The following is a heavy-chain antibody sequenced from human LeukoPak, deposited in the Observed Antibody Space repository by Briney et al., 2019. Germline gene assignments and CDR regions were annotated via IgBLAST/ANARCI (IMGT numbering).Heavy chain of an antibody. J-gene: IGHJ3*02. CDR1: GGSISSYY. Sequence: PSETLSLTCTVSGGSISSYYWSWIRQPPGKGLEWIGYIYYSGSTNYNPSLKSRVTISVDTSKNQFSLKLSSVTAADTAVYFCARGVYYDFWSGYTFDAFDIWGQGTMVTVSS. CDR2: IYYSGST. V-gene: IGHV4-59*12. D-gene: IGHD3-3*01. CDR3: ARGVYYDFWSGYTFDAFDI.